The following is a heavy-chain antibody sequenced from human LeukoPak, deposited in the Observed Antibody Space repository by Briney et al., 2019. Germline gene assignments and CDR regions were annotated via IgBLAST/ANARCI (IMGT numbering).Heavy chain of an antibody. J-gene: IGHJ6*03. V-gene: IGHV1-2*02. CDR2: INPKSGDT. Sequence: ASVKVSCKASGYTFSDYYMHWVRQAPGQGLEWMGWINPKSGDTNYAQKFQGRVTMTRDTSISTAYMELRRLRSDDTAVYYCARDRSSSWYSYYYYYMDVWGKGTTVTVSS. CDR3: ARDRSSSWYSYYYYYMDV. CDR1: GYTFSDYY. D-gene: IGHD6-13*01.